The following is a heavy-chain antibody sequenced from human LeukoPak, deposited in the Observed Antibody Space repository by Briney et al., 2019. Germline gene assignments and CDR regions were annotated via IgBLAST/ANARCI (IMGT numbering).Heavy chain of an antibody. CDR2: IWYDGSNK. CDR1: GFTFSSYG. Sequence: GGSLRLSCAASGFTFSSYGMHWVRQAPGKGLEWVAVIWYDGSNKYYADSVKGRFTISRDNSKNTLYLQMNSLRAEDTAVYYCAIGGYSNGDGDWFDPWGQGTLVTVSS. J-gene: IGHJ5*02. V-gene: IGHV3-33*01. CDR3: AIGGYSNGDGDWFDP. D-gene: IGHD5-18*01.